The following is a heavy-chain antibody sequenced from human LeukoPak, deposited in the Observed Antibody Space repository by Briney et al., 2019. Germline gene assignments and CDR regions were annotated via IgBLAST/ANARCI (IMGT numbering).Heavy chain of an antibody. J-gene: IGHJ3*02. V-gene: IGHV1-46*01. CDR2: INPSGGST. D-gene: IGHD5-12*01. CDR1: GYTFTSYY. CDR3: ARDTGGRDGYNWDAFDI. Sequence: ASVKVSCKASGYTFTSYYMHWVRQAPGQGLEWMGIINPSGGSTSYAQKFQGRVTMTRDTSTSTVYMELSSLRSEDTAVYYCARDTGGRDGYNWDAFDIWGQGTTVTVSS.